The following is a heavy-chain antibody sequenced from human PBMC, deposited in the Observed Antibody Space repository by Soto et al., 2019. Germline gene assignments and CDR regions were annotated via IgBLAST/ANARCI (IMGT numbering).Heavy chain of an antibody. V-gene: IGHV6-1*01. CDR1: GDSVSSNSAA. D-gene: IGHD6-13*01. J-gene: IGHJ6*02. CDR2: TYYRSKWYN. Sequence: SQTLSRTCAISGDSVSSNSAAWNWIRQSPSRGLEWLGRTYYRSKWYNDYAVSVKSRITINPDTSKNQFSLQLNSVTPEDTAVYYCARDALGGYSSSWYNYYYYYGMDVWGQGTTVTVSS. CDR3: ARDALGGYSSSWYNYYYYYGMDV.